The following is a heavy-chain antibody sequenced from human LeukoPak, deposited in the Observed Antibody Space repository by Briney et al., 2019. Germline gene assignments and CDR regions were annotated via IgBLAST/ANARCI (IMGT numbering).Heavy chain of an antibody. V-gene: IGHV4-39*07. Sequence: SETLSLTCTVSGGSISSSSYYWGWIRQPPGKGLEWIGSIYYSGSTYYNPSLKSRVTISVDTSKNQFSLKLSSVTAADTAVYYCARDARVDYYDSIYAFDIWGQGTMVTVSS. J-gene: IGHJ3*02. D-gene: IGHD3-22*01. CDR2: IYYSGST. CDR3: ARDARVDYYDSIYAFDI. CDR1: GGSISSSSYY.